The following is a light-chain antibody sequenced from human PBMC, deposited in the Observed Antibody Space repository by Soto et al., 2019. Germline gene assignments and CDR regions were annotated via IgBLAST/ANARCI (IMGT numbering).Light chain of an antibody. CDR3: QQRSSWPLT. CDR2: DTF. V-gene: IGKV3-11*01. J-gene: IGKJ4*01. CDR1: QGIGST. Sequence: EGGLTPSPATLSVSQGERVALSCRASQGIGSTLAWYQQKPGQAPRLLIYDTFNRVSGVPDRFSGSGSGTVFTLTINNVAPEDSAIYYCQQRSSWPLTFGGGTKVDIK.